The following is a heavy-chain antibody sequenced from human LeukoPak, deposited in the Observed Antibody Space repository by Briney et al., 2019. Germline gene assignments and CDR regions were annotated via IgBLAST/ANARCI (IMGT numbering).Heavy chain of an antibody. Sequence: GGSLRLSCAASGFTFSSYAMSWVRQAPGKGLEWVSAISGSGGSTYYADSVKGRFTISRDNSKNTLYLQMNSLRAEDTAVYYCASVIAAGGKGLEYWGQGALVTVSS. D-gene: IGHD6-13*01. V-gene: IGHV3-23*01. CDR2: ISGSGGST. CDR3: ASVIAAGGKGLEY. CDR1: GFTFSSYA. J-gene: IGHJ4*02.